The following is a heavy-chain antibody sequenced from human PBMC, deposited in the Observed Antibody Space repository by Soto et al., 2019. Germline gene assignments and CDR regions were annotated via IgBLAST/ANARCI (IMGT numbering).Heavy chain of an antibody. CDR1: GGSFSGYY. Sequence: ETLSLTCAVYGGSFSGYYWSWVRQPPGKGLEWIGEINHSGSTNYNPSLKSRVTISVDTSKNQFSLKLSSVTAADTAVYYCARGTEGRLGELSFIDYWGQGTLVTVSS. CDR2: INHSGST. V-gene: IGHV4-34*01. CDR3: ARGTEGRLGELSFIDY. D-gene: IGHD3-16*02. J-gene: IGHJ4*02.